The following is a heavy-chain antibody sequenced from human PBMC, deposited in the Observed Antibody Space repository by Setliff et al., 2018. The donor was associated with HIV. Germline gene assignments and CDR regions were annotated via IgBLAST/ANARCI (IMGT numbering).Heavy chain of an antibody. Sequence: PGGSLRLSCAASGFTFSSDAMSWVRQATGKGLEWVSAISGSGGSTYYADPVKGRFTISRANSKSTLYLQMNSLRAEDTAVYYCASNVEHYGVNSGQGFDIWGQGTMVTVSS. CDR3: ASNVEHYGVNSGQGFDI. J-gene: IGHJ3*02. CDR1: GFTFSSDA. CDR2: ISGSGGST. D-gene: IGHD4-17*01. V-gene: IGHV3-23*01.